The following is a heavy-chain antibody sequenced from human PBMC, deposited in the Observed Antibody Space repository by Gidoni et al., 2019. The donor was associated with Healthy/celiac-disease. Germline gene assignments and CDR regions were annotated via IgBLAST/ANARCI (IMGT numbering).Heavy chain of an antibody. CDR1: CCSISSSSYY. Sequence: QLQLQASGPGLVKPSETLSLTCTVSCCSISSSSYYWGWLRQPPGKGLEWIGSIYYSGSTYYNPSLKSRVTISVDTSKNQFSLKLSSVTAADTAVYYCASKWELLSPTKYWGQGTLVTVSS. D-gene: IGHD1-26*01. V-gene: IGHV4-39*01. CDR3: ASKWELLSPTKY. CDR2: IYYSGST. J-gene: IGHJ4*02.